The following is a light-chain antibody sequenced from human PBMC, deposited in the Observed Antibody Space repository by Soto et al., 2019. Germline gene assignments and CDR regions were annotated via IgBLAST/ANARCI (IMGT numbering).Light chain of an antibody. CDR1: SGHSSYA. CDR2: LNSDGSH. Sequence: QPVLTQSPSASASLGASVKLTCTLSSGHSSYAIAWHQQQPEKGPRYLMKLNSDGSHSKGDGIPDRFSGSSSGAERYLTISSLQSEDEADYYCQTWGTGIWVFDGGTQLTVL. V-gene: IGLV4-69*01. CDR3: QTWGTGIWV. J-gene: IGLJ3*02.